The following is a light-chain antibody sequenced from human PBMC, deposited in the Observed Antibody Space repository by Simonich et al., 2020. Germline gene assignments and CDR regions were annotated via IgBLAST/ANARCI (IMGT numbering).Light chain of an antibody. CDR2: ECS. CDR1: SSDVGSYNL. J-gene: IGLJ3*02. Sequence: QSALTQPASVSGSPGQSITISCTGTSSDVGSYNLVSWYQQHPGKAPKLMIYECSKRPSGVSNRFSGSKSGNTASLTISGLQAEDEADYYCSSYTSSSTLVFGGGTKLTVL. CDR3: SSYTSSSTLV. V-gene: IGLV2-14*02.